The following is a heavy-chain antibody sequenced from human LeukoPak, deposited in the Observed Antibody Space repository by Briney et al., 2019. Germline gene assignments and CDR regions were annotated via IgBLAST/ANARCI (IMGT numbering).Heavy chain of an antibody. V-gene: IGHV3-23*01. J-gene: IGHJ6*02. CDR2: ISSSGGST. D-gene: IGHD3-10*01. CDR1: GFTFSNYA. CDR3: ARDYYGPYYYGMDV. Sequence: GGSLRLSCAASGFTFSNYAMCWVRQAPGKGLEWVSSISSSGGSTYYADSVKGRFTISRDNSKNTLYLQMNSLRAEDTAVYYCARDYYGPYYYGMDVWGQGTTVTVSS.